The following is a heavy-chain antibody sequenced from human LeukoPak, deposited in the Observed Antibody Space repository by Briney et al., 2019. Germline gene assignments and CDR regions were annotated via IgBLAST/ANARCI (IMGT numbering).Heavy chain of an antibody. Sequence: ASVKVSCKASGYTFTGYYMHWVRQAPGQGLEWMGWINPNSGGTNYAQKLQGWVTMTRDTSISTAYMELSRLRSDDTAVYYCARDLGYCSSTSCSRGDAFDIWGQGTMVTVSS. CDR1: GYTFTGYY. V-gene: IGHV1-2*04. D-gene: IGHD2-2*01. J-gene: IGHJ3*02. CDR2: INPNSGGT. CDR3: ARDLGYCSSTSCSRGDAFDI.